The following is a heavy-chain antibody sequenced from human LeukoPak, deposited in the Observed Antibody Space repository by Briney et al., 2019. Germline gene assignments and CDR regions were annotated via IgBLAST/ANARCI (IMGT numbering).Heavy chain of an antibody. Sequence: GGSLRLSCAASGFTFSSYWMHWVRQAPGKGLVWVSRINSDGSSTSYADSVKGRFTISRDNAKNTLYLQMNSLRAEDTAVYYCATPPPIRGSYYYYYYMDVWGKGTTVTVSS. D-gene: IGHD1-26*01. CDR2: INSDGSST. V-gene: IGHV3-74*01. CDR3: ATPPPIRGSYYYYYYMDV. CDR1: GFTFSSYW. J-gene: IGHJ6*03.